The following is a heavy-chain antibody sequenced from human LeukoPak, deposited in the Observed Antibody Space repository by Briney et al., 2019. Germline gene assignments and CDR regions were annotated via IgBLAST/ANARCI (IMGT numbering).Heavy chain of an antibody. CDR1: GGSISSYY. D-gene: IGHD2-15*01. J-gene: IGHJ4*02. CDR2: IYYSGST. V-gene: IGHV4-59*08. Sequence: PSETLSLTCTVSGGSISSYYWSWIRQPPGKGLEWVAYIYYSGSTSYNPSLKSRVTISVDTSKKQFSLRLSAVTAADTAVYYCARHRGAYCSGGNCYSSYYFDYWGQGTLVTVS. CDR3: ARHRGAYCSGGNCYSSYYFDY.